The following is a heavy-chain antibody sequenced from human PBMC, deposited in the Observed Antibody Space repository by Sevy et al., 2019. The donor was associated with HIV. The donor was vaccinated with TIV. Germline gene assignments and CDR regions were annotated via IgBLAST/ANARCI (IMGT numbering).Heavy chain of an antibody. CDR3: ARGEVNYDSLIPIRTEGGYYYGMDV. CDR2: ISSSSNYI. J-gene: IGHJ6*02. CDR1: GFTFSSYE. Sequence: GGSLRLSCAASGFTFSSYEMNWVRQAPGKGLEWVSSISSSSNYIYYADSVKGRFTISRDNAKNSLYLQMNSLRAEDTAVYYCARGEVNYDSLIPIRTEGGYYYGMDVWGQGTTVTVSS. V-gene: IGHV3-21*01. D-gene: IGHD3-3*01.